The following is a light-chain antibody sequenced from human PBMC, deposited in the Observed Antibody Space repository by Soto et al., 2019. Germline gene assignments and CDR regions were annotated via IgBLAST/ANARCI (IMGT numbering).Light chain of an antibody. J-gene: IGKJ1*01. V-gene: IGKV3-15*01. CDR2: HAS. Sequence: EIVMTQSPDTLSVSPGDTATLSCRASESVSHYLAWYQQKPGQPPRLLIYHASIRATGIPARFSGSGSGTEFPLTISSLLSEDFAVYYCQEYDNRPPWTFGQGTRVEIK. CDR1: ESVSHY. CDR3: QEYDNRPPWT.